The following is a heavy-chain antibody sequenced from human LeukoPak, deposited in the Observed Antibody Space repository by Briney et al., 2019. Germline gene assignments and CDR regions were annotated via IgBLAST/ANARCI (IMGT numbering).Heavy chain of an antibody. CDR2: ISGYNGNT. Sequence: ASVKVSCKASGYTFTSYGIGWVRQAPGQGLEWMGWISGYNGNTNYAQKFQGRVTMTTDTSTSTAYMELRSLRSDDTAVYYCARTSHESVLYWSDPWGQGILVNVSS. CDR3: ARTSHESVLYWSDP. CDR1: GYTFTSYG. D-gene: IGHD3-16*01. V-gene: IGHV1-18*01. J-gene: IGHJ5*02.